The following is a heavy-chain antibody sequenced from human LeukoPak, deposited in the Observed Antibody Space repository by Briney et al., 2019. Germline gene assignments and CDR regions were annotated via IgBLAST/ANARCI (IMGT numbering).Heavy chain of an antibody. V-gene: IGHV3-48*04. D-gene: IGHD2-2*01. CDR1: GFTFSTHD. Sequence: GSLRLSCAASGFTFSTHDLNWVRPAPGKGLEWVSFISSRSSTIYYADSVKGRFTISRDNAKNSLYLQMNSLRAEDTAVYYCARDRDRIVVVPAAAHGDAFDIWGQGTMVTVSS. CDR2: ISSRSSTI. CDR3: ARDRDRIVVVPAAAHGDAFDI. J-gene: IGHJ3*02.